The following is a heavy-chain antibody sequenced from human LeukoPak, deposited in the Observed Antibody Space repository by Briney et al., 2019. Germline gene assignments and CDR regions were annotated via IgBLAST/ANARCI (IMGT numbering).Heavy chain of an antibody. D-gene: IGHD3-22*01. CDR2: IRYDGSRK. CDR1: GFIFSSYG. J-gene: IGHJ4*02. CDR3: AKASAMIVVVSKHFDY. V-gene: IGHV3-30*02. Sequence: GGSLRLSCAASGFIFSSYGMQWVRQAPDKGLEWVAFIRYDGSRKYYADSVKGRFTISRDNSKNTLYLQMNSLRAEDTAVYYCAKASAMIVVVSKHFDYWGQGTLVTVSS.